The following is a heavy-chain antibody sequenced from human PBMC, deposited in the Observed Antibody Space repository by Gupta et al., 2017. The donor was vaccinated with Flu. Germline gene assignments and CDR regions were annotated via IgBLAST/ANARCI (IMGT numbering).Heavy chain of an antibody. CDR3: SRDLAVISTIGGTNWFDP. CDR2: IRSRRFGGTP. Sequence: VQLVESGGGLAQPGRSLRLSCTASGFDFSDYAISWIRQAPGKGLEWVGFIRSRRFGGTPDYAASVRDRFTISRDDSKGIAYLQMNSLKIEDTAVYFCSRDLAVISTIGGTNWFDPRGQGALVTVSS. J-gene: IGHJ5*02. CDR1: GFDFSDYA. V-gene: IGHV3-49*03. D-gene: IGHD1-7*01.